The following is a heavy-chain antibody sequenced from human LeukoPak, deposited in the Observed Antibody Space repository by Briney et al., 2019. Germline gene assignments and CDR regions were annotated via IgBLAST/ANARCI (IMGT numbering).Heavy chain of an antibody. CDR1: GYTFSDYY. J-gene: IGHJ4*02. V-gene: IGHV3-11*01. CDR3: ARDRYSSSAHFDY. D-gene: IGHD6-6*01. CDR2: ISSSGSTI. Sequence: GGSLRLSCAASGYTFSDYYMSWIRQAPGKGLEWVSYISSSGSTIYYADSVKGRFTISRDNAKNSLYLQMNSLRAEDTAVYYCARDRYSSSAHFDYWGQGTLVTVSS.